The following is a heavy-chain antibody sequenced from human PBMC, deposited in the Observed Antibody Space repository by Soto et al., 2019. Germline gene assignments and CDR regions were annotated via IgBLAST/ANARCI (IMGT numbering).Heavy chain of an antibody. J-gene: IGHJ4*02. Sequence: SETLSLTCTVSGGSISSSSYYWGWIRQPPGKGLEWIGSIYYSGSTYYNPSLKSRVTKSVDTSKNQFSLKLSSVTAADTAVYYCAREDSGCSGGSCYSGFYWGQGTLVTVSS. CDR3: AREDSGCSGGSCYSGFY. V-gene: IGHV4-39*07. D-gene: IGHD2-15*01. CDR2: IYYSGST. CDR1: GGSISSSSYY.